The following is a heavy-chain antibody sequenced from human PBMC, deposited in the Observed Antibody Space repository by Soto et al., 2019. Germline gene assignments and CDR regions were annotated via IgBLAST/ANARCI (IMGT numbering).Heavy chain of an antibody. CDR3: ARSSRDGVNWFDP. J-gene: IGHJ5*02. CDR1: GGTFSSYA. Sequence: SVKVSCKASGGTFSSYAISWVRQAPGQGLEWMGGIIPIFGTANYAQKFQGRVTITADESTSTAYMELSSLRSEDTAVYYCARSSRDGVNWFDPWGQGTLVTVSS. D-gene: IGHD2-2*01. V-gene: IGHV1-69*13. CDR2: IIPIFGTA.